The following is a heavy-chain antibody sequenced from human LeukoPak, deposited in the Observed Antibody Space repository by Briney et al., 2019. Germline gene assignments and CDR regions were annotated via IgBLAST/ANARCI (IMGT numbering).Heavy chain of an antibody. Sequence: ASVKVSCKASGYTFTGYYMHWVRQAPGQGLEWMGWINPNSGGTNYAQKFQGRVTMTRDTSISTAYMELSRLRSDDTAVYYCARVCSSCRGYYYMDVWGKGTTVTVSS. V-gene: IGHV1-2*02. CDR3: ARVCSSCRGYYYMDV. D-gene: IGHD6-6*01. CDR1: GYTFTGYY. CDR2: INPNSGGT. J-gene: IGHJ6*03.